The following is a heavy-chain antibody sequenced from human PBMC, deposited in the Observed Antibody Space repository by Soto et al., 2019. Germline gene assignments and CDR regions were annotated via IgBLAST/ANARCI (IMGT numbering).Heavy chain of an antibody. V-gene: IGHV3-30*03. J-gene: IGHJ4*02. D-gene: IGHD2-15*01. CDR2: ISYDGSNK. CDR1: GFTFSSYG. CDR3: ARDKGRSPLDY. Sequence: HPGGSLRLSCAASGFTFSSYGMHWVRQAPGKGLEWVAVISYDGSNKYYADSVEGRFTISRDNAKNSLYPQMNSLRAEDTAVYYCARDKGRSPLDYWGQGSLVTVSS.